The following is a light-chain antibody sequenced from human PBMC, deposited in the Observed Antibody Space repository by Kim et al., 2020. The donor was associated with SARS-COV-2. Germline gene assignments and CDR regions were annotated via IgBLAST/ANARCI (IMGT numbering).Light chain of an antibody. CDR2: DAS. CDR1: QSVSNY. Sequence: EIVLTQSPATLSLSPGERATLSCRASQSVSNYLAWYQQKPGQAPRLLIHDASNRATGIPARFSGSGSGTDFTLTISSLEPEDSAVYYCQQRSNWPRYTFGQGTRLEIK. V-gene: IGKV3-11*01. J-gene: IGKJ5*01. CDR3: QQRSNWPRYT.